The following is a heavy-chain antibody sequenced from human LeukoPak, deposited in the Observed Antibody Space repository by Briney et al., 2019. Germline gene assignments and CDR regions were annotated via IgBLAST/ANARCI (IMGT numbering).Heavy chain of an antibody. J-gene: IGHJ6*03. Sequence: SETLSLTCTVSVDSISTYYWTWIRQPPGKGLEWLVYLYYTGSTNYSPSLKSRVTMSVDTSKNPFSLKLSSVTAADTAVYYCARITNYYYMDVWGKGIMVTVSS. CDR1: VDSISTYY. CDR2: LYYTGST. D-gene: IGHD3-3*01. CDR3: ARITNYYYMDV. V-gene: IGHV4-59*01.